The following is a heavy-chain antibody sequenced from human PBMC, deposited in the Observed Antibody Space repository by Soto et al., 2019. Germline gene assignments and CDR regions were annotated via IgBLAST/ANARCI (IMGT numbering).Heavy chain of an antibody. D-gene: IGHD3-22*01. CDR2: IIPIFGTA. CDR3: ARDLKRYYDSSGYGYYYYGMDV. CDR1: GGTFSSYA. Sequence: SVKVSCKASGGTFSSYAISWVRQAPGQGLEWMGGIIPIFGTADYAQKFQGRVTITADESTTTAYMELSSLRSEDTAVYYCARDLKRYYDSSGYGYYYYGMDVWGQGTTVTVSS. V-gene: IGHV1-69*13. J-gene: IGHJ6*02.